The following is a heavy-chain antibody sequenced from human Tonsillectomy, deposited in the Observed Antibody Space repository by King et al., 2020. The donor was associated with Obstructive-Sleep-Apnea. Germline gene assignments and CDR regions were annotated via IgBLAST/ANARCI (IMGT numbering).Heavy chain of an antibody. J-gene: IGHJ1*01. CDR2: INPSGGST. CDR3: TIEGYVSGSYEH. V-gene: IGHV1-46*01. D-gene: IGHD3-10*01. CDR1: GYTFTSYY. Sequence: VQLVQSGAEVKKPGASVKVSCKASGYTFTSYYMHWVRQAPGQGLEWMGIINPSGGSTSYAQKFQGRVTMTRDTSTSTVYMELNSLRSEDTAVYYCTIEGYVSGSYEHWGQGTLVTVSS.